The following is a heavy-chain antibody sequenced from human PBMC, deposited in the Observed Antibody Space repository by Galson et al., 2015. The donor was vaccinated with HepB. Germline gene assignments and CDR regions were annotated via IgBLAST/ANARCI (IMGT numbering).Heavy chain of an antibody. D-gene: IGHD3-10*01. Sequence: SLRLSCAASGFSFSDYGIHWVRQAPGTGLEWVAVIYFDGSYRYYADSVKGRFTISRDNSKNTVSLQMNSLRVDDTGVYFCVRDDGASGSDRLYFSYSGMDVWGQGTTVSVFS. CDR3: VRDDGASGSDRLYFSYSGMDV. CDR1: GFSFSDYG. V-gene: IGHV3-33*01. CDR2: IYFDGSYR. J-gene: IGHJ6*02.